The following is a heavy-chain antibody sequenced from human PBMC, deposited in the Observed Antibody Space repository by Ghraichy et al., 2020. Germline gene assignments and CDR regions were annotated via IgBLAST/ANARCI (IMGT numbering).Heavy chain of an antibody. CDR2: IDWDDDK. Sequence: QTLSLTCTFSGFSLSTSGMCVSWIRQPPGKALEWLALIDWDDDKYYSTSLKTRLTISKDTSKNQVVLTMTNMDPVDTATYYCARLTGDRVYNWFDPWGQGTLVTGSS. CDR3: ARLTGDRVYNWFDP. V-gene: IGHV2-70*01. J-gene: IGHJ5*02. CDR1: GFSLSTSGMC. D-gene: IGHD7-27*01.